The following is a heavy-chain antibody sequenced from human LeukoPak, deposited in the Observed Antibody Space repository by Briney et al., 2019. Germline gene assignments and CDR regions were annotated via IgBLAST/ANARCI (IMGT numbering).Heavy chain of an antibody. D-gene: IGHD6-13*01. CDR3: ARLFSSSWYRGAFDL. V-gene: IGHV4-39*01. J-gene: IGHJ3*01. Sequence: SETLSLTCTVSGGSFSSSSYYWGWIRQPPGKGLEWLASIYYGGNTYSNPSLKSRVTISVDTSKNQFSLKLSSVTAADTAVYYCARLFSSSWYRGAFDLWGQGTMVTVSS. CDR2: IYYGGNT. CDR1: GGSFSSSSYY.